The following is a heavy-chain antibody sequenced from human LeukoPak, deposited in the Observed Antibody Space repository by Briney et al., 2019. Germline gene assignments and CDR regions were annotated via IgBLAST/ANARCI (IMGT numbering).Heavy chain of an antibody. D-gene: IGHD1-26*01. V-gene: IGHV3-21*04. J-gene: IGHJ4*02. CDR1: AFSLNAYN. CDR3: VRDRGTYRPIDY. CDR2: ISYTGTYI. Sequence: AGGSLRLSCAASAFSLNAYNMNWVRQAPGKGLEWVSSISYTGTYIYYADSVKGRFTISRDNAQNSLYLQMNSLRAEDTAIYYCVRDRGTYRPIDYWGQGTLVTVSS.